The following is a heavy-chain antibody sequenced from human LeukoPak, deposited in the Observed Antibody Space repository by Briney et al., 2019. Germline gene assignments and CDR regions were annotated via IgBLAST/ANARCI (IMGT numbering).Heavy chain of an antibody. CDR3: TTLTVTTMSDYYYYYMDV. CDR1: GFTFSNAW. V-gene: IGHV3-15*01. CDR2: IKSKTDGGTT. D-gene: IGHD4-17*01. Sequence: PGGSLRLSCAASGFTFSNAWMSWVRQAPGKGLEWVGRIKSKTDGGTTDHAAPVKGRFTISRDDSKNTLYLQMNSLKTEDTAVYYCTTLTVTTMSDYYYYYMDVWGKGTTVTVSS. J-gene: IGHJ6*03.